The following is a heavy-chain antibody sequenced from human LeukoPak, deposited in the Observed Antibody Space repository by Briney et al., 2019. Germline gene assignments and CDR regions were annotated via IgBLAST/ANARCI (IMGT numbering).Heavy chain of an antibody. D-gene: IGHD6-13*01. CDR3: ARAAAFVENWFDP. CDR1: GYTFTGYY. CDR2: INPNSGGT. J-gene: IGHJ5*02. V-gene: IGHV1-2*02. Sequence: GASVKVSCKASGYTFTGYYMHWVRQAPGQGLEWMGWINPNSGGTNYAQKFQGRVTMTRDTSISTAYMELSRLRSDDTAVYYCARAAAFVENWFDPWGQGTLVTVSS.